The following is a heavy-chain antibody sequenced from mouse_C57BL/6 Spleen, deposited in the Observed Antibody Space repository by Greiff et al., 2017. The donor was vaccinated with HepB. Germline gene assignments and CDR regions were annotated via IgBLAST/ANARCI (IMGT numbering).Heavy chain of an antibody. CDR2: IDPENGDT. CDR1: GFNIKDDY. D-gene: IGHD3-2*02. V-gene: IGHV14-4*01. J-gene: IGHJ3*01. CDR3: TTDSSGYVRFAY. Sequence: EVQLQQSGAELVRPGASVKLSCTASGFNIKDDYMHWVKQRPEQGLEWIGWIDPENGDTEYASKFQGKATITADTSSNTAYLQPSSLTSEDTAVYYCTTDSSGYVRFAYWGQGTLVTVSA.